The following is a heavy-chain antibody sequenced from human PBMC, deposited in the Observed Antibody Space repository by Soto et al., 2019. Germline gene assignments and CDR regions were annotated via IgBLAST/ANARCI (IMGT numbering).Heavy chain of an antibody. CDR2: VSPYNGDT. CDR3: ARDVGHMDA. CDR1: GYTFTTYG. Sequence: ASLKVAFKASGYTFTTYGINWVRQAPGQGLEWMGWVSPYNGDTTYAQKVQGRVTMTTDTSTTTAYLELRSLRSDDTAGYDDARDVGHMDAWGQGTTV. V-gene: IGHV1-18*04. J-gene: IGHJ6*02.